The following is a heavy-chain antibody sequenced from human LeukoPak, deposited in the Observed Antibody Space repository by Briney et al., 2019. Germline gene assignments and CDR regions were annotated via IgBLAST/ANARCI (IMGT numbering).Heavy chain of an antibody. CDR2: IWYDGSNK. V-gene: IGHV3-33*01. Sequence: GGSLRLSCAASGFTFSSYGMHWVRLAPGKGLEWVAVIWYDGSNKYYPDSVQGRFTISRDNTKNTLYLQVNSLRAEDTAVYYCARDRSMSGWYIDLWGRGTLVTVSS. J-gene: IGHJ2*01. CDR1: GFTFSSYG. D-gene: IGHD2/OR15-2a*01. CDR3: ARDRSMSGWYIDL.